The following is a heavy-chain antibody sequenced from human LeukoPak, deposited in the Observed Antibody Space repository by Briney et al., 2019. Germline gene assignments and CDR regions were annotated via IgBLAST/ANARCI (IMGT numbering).Heavy chain of an antibody. CDR1: GGSISSYY. CDR2: IYTSGST. Sequence: PSETLSLTCTVSGGSISSYYWSWIRQPAGKGLEWIGRIYTSGSTNYNPSLKSRVTMSVDTSKNQFSLKLSSVTAADTAVYYCARDREYQLPISYYYCMDVWGKGTTVTVSS. D-gene: IGHD2-2*01. J-gene: IGHJ6*03. V-gene: IGHV4-4*07. CDR3: ARDREYQLPISYYYCMDV.